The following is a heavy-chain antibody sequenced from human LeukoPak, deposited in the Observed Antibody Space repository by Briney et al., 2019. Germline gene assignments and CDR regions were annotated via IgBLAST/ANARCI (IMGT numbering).Heavy chain of an antibody. CDR1: GFTFSSYA. CDR3: ARDRGASSGLFDY. J-gene: IGHJ4*02. Sequence: GGSLRLSCAASGFTFSSYAMHWVRQAPGKGLEWVAVISYDGSNKYYADSVKGRFTISRDNSKNTLYLQMNSLRAEDTAVYYCARDRGASSGLFDYWGQGTLVTVSS. V-gene: IGHV3-30-3*01. D-gene: IGHD6-19*01. CDR2: ISYDGSNK.